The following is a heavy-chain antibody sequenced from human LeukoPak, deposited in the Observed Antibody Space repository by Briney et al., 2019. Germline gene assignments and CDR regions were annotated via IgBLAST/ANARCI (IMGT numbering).Heavy chain of an antibody. D-gene: IGHD3-22*01. CDR2: ISGSGGST. Sequence: GGSLRLSCAASGFTFSSYAMSWVRQAPGKGLKWVSAISGSGGSTYYADSVKGRFTISRDNSKNTLYLQMNSLRAEDTAVYYCAKAPSITMIVVSVQHWGQGTLVTVSS. CDR1: GFTFSSYA. CDR3: AKAPSITMIVVSVQH. V-gene: IGHV3-23*01. J-gene: IGHJ1*01.